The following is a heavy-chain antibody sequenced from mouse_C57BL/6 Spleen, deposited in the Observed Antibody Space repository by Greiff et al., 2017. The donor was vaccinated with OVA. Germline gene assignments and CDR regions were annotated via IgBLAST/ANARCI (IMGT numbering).Heavy chain of an antibody. Sequence: QVQLQQPGPELVKPGASVKLSCKASGYTFTSYWMHWVKQRPGQGLEWIGNINPSNGGTNYNEKFKSKATLTVDKSSSTAYMQLSSLTSEDSAVYYCARSPYSNYGAWFAYWGQGTLVTVSA. CDR3: ARSPYSNYGAWFAY. J-gene: IGHJ3*01. D-gene: IGHD2-5*01. CDR1: GYTFTSYW. V-gene: IGHV1-53*01. CDR2: INPSNGGT.